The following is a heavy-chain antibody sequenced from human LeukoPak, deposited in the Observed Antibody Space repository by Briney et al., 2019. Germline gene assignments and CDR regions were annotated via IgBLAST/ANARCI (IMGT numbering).Heavy chain of an antibody. V-gene: IGHV4-59*01. Sequence: KTSETLSLTCTVSSGSSSSFYWRWIRQPPGKGLEWIGYIHYSGGIDYNPSLKSRLTISIDTSKNQFSLKLSSVTAADTAVYYCARATDYGGNLDYWGQGTLVTVSS. CDR1: SGSSSSFY. D-gene: IGHD4-23*01. CDR3: ARATDYGGNLDY. J-gene: IGHJ4*02. CDR2: IHYSGGI.